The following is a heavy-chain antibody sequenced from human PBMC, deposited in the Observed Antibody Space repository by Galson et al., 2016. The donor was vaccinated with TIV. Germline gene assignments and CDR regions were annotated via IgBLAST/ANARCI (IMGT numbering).Heavy chain of an antibody. Sequence: SLRLSCAASGFSFDDYAMHWVRQAPGKGLEWVSGISSNSVYIGYADSVKGRFTISRDNAKKSLNLQMNSLRGDDTAVYYCAKGRGYSYGSPQYYYYGFDVWGQGTTVTVSS. CDR2: ISSNSVYI. CDR1: GFSFDDYA. CDR3: AKGRGYSYGSPQYYYYGFDV. V-gene: IGHV3-9*01. D-gene: IGHD5-18*01. J-gene: IGHJ6*02.